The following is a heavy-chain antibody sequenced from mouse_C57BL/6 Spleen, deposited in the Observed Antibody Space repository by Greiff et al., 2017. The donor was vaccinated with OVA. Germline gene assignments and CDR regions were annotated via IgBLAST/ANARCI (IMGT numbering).Heavy chain of an antibody. D-gene: IGHD1-1*01. V-gene: IGHV1-64*01. CDR3: ARRLDYYGSSDWYFDV. CDR1: GYTFTSYW. Sequence: VQLQQSGAELVKPGASVKLSCKASGYTFTSYWMHWVKQRPGQGLEWIGMIHPNSGSTNYNEKFKSKATLTVDKSSSTAYMQLSSLTSEDSAVYYCARRLDYYGSSDWYFDVWGTGTTVTVSS. J-gene: IGHJ1*03. CDR2: IHPNSGST.